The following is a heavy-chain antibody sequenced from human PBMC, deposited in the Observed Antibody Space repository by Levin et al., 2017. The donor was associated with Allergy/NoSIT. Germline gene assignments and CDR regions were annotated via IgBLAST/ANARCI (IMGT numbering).Heavy chain of an antibody. V-gene: IGHV4-59*01. CDR2: IYYSGST. Sequence: NASETLSLTCTVSGGSISSYYWSWIRQPPGKGLEWIGYIYYSGSTNYNPSLKSRVTISVDTSKNQFSLKLSSVTAADTAVYYCARAGSRGVPAAHKYNWFDPWGQGTLVTVSS. D-gene: IGHD2-2*01. J-gene: IGHJ5*02. CDR1: GGSISSYY. CDR3: ARAGSRGVPAAHKYNWFDP.